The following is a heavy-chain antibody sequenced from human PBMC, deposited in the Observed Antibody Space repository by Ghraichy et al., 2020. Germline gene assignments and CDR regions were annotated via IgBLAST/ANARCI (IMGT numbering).Heavy chain of an antibody. Sequence: ASVKVSCKASGYTFTSYGISWVRQAPGQGLEWMGWISAYNGNTNYAQKLQGRVTMTTDTSTSTAYMELRSLRSDDTAVYYCARDPAYCGGDCYSPYDAFDIWGQGTMVTVSS. V-gene: IGHV1-18*01. D-gene: IGHD2-21*02. CDR2: ISAYNGNT. CDR3: ARDPAYCGGDCYSPYDAFDI. J-gene: IGHJ3*02. CDR1: GYTFTSYG.